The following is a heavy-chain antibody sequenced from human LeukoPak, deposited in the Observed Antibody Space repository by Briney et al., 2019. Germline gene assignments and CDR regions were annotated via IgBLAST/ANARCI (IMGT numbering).Heavy chain of an antibody. Sequence: SVMVSCKASGGTFSSYAISWVRQAPGQGLEWMGGIIPIFGTANYAQKFQGRVTITADESTSTAYMELSSLRSEDTAVYYCAREIVAESVVGVWGQGTLVTVSS. V-gene: IGHV1-69*01. CDR2: IIPIFGTA. D-gene: IGHD2-15*01. J-gene: IGHJ4*02. CDR1: GGTFSSYA. CDR3: AREIVAESVVGV.